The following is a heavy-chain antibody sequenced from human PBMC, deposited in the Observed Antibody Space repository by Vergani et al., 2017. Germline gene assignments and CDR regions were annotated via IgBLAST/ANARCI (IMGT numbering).Heavy chain of an antibody. D-gene: IGHD3-10*01. CDR1: GLTFSNAW. V-gene: IGHV3-15*01. CDR3: TTAGSAANLRYGYFDL. CDR2: IKSKTDGGTT. Sequence: VQLVESGGGVVQPGRSLRLSCAASGLTFSNAWMSWVRQAPGKGLEWVGRIKSKTDGGTTEYDAPVKGRFTISRDDSKNTLYLQMNSLKTEATAVYYCTTAGSAANLRYGYFDLWGRGTLVTVSS. J-gene: IGHJ2*01.